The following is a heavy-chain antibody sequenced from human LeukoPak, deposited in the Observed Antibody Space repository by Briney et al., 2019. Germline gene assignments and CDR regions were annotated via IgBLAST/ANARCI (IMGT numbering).Heavy chain of an antibody. CDR1: GFTFRNYV. V-gene: IGHV3-23*01. J-gene: IGHJ4*02. D-gene: IGHD5-12*01. CDR3: ARNENSGWGYFDY. Sequence: GGSLRLSCAASGFTFRNYVMNWVRQAPGKGLEWVSGISGSGDSTYYADSVKGRFTISRDNSKNTLYLQMNSLRVEDTAVYYCARNENSGWGYFDYWGQGTLVTVSS. CDR2: ISGSGDST.